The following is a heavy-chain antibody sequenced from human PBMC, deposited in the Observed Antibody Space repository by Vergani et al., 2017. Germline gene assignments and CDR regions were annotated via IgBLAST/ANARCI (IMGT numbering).Heavy chain of an antibody. J-gene: IGHJ3*02. V-gene: IGHV3-11*05. D-gene: IGHD1-1*01. CDR2: ISSSSSYT. CDR3: ARVERRADAFDI. Sequence: VQLVESGGGLVKPGGSLRLSCAASGFTFSDYYMSWIRQAPGKGLEWFSYISSSSSYTNYAESVKGRFTISRDNAKNSLYLQMNSLRAEDTAVYYCARVERRADAFDIWGQGTMVTVSS. CDR1: GFTFSDYY.